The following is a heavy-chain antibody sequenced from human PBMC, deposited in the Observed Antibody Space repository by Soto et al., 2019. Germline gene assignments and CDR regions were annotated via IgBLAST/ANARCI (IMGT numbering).Heavy chain of an antibody. D-gene: IGHD2-15*01. J-gene: IGHJ6*02. CDR3: TKDRVVVYV. V-gene: IGHV3-23*01. CDR1: GFTFGTYA. Sequence: LRLSCAASGFTFGTYAMTWVRQSPGKGLEWVSAISGSGGSTYYADSVKGRFTISRDNSKNTLYLQMNSLRAEDTAVYYCTKDRVVVYVWGQGTTVTVSS. CDR2: ISGSGGST.